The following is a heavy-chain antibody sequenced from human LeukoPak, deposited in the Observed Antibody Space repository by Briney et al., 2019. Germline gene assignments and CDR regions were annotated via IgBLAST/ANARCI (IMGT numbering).Heavy chain of an antibody. J-gene: IGHJ4*02. CDR2: IYTSGTT. CDR1: GASVNSGNYY. Sequence: PSETLSLTCTVSGASVNSGNYYWTWIRQPAGKRLEWIGRIYTSGTTNYNPSLKSRVTISIDASKNQFSLRLSSVTAADTAVYYCTRGGELTNFWGQGTLVTVSS. CDR3: TRGGELTNF. V-gene: IGHV4-61*02. D-gene: IGHD1-26*01.